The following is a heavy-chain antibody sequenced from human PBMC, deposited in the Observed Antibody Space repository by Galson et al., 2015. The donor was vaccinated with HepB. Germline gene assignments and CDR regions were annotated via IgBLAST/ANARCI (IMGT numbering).Heavy chain of an antibody. CDR1: GGTFSSYA. CDR2: IIPILGIA. Sequence: SVKVSCKASGGTFSSYAISWVRQAPGQGLEWMGGIIPILGIANYAQKFQGRVTITADKSTSTAYMELSSLRSEDTAVYYCAREPCGGDCYYTRYYFGYWGQGTLVTVSS. J-gene: IGHJ4*02. CDR3: AREPCGGDCYYTRYYFGY. D-gene: IGHD2-21*01. V-gene: IGHV1-69*10.